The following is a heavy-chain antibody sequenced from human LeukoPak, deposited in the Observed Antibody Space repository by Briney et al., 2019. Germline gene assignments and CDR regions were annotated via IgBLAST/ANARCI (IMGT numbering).Heavy chain of an antibody. V-gene: IGHV4-61*01. CDR3: AREDGDYFDC. CDR2: IYYSGST. CDR1: GGSVSSGSYY. D-gene: IGHD4-17*01. Sequence: SETLSLTCTVSGGSVSSGSYYWSWIRQPPGKGLEWIGYIYYSGSTNYNPSLKSRVTISVDTSKNQFSLKLSSVTAADTAVYYCAREDGDYFDCWGQGTLVTVSS. J-gene: IGHJ4*02.